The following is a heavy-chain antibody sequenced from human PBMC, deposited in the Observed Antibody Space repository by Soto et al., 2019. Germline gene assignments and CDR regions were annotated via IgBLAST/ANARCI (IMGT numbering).Heavy chain of an antibody. CDR1: GFTVSSNY. CDR3: ARTYYDFWSGPNWFDP. V-gene: IGHV3-66*01. Sequence: GALRLSCAASGFTVSSNYMSWVRQAPGKGLEWVSVIYSGGSTYYADSVKGRFTISRDNSKNTLYLQMNSLRAEDTAVYYCARTYYDFWSGPNWFDPWGQGTLVTVSS. CDR2: IYSGGST. D-gene: IGHD3-3*01. J-gene: IGHJ5*02.